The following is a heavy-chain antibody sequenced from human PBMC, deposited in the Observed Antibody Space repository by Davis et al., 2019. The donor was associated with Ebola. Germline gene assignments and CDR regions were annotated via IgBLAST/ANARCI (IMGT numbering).Heavy chain of an antibody. D-gene: IGHD2-15*01. CDR2: ISYDGSNK. CDR1: GFTFSSYG. J-gene: IGHJ2*01. CDR3: ARIPGGYCSGGSCYHWYFDL. V-gene: IGHV3-30*03. Sequence: GGSLRLSCAASGFTFSSYGMHWVRQAPGKGLEWVAVISYDGSNKYYADSVKGRFTISRDNAKNSLYLQMNSLRAEDTAVYYCARIPGGYCSGGSCYHWYFDLWGRGTLVTVSS.